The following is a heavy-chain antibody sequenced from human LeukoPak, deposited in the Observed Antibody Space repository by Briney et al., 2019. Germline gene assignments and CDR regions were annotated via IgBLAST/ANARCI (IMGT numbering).Heavy chain of an antibody. D-gene: IGHD5-18*01. CDR2: IYYSGST. Sequence: PSEALSLTCTVSGGSISSYYWSWIRQPPGKGLEWIGYIYYSGSTNYNPSLKSRVTISVDTSKNQFSLKLSSVTAADTAVYYCARGEDTAMVKFLNFDYWGQGTLVTVSS. V-gene: IGHV4-59*01. J-gene: IGHJ4*02. CDR1: GGSISSYY. CDR3: ARGEDTAMVKFLNFDY.